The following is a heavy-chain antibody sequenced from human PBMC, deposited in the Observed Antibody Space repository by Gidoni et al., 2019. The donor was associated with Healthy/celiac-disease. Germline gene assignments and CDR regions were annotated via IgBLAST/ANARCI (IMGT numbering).Heavy chain of an antibody. CDR2: IYPGDSDT. Sequence: DVQLVQSGAEVKQPGGSLKISCQGSGYSFPGYWSGWVRPLRGKGLEWLGIIYPGDSDTRYSPSFQGQVTISADKSISTAYLQWSSLKASDTAMYYCARRGSSSSFDYWGQGTLVTVSS. J-gene: IGHJ4*02. CDR1: GYSFPGYW. CDR3: ARRGSSSSFDY. V-gene: IGHV5-51*01. D-gene: IGHD6-6*01.